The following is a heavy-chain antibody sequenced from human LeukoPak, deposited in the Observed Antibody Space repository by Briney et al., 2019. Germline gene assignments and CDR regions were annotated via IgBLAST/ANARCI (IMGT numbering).Heavy chain of an antibody. J-gene: IGHJ4*02. CDR3: AKDRLASGSSWTFDS. Sequence: GGSLRLSCAASGFTFNTYAMEWARQAPGKGLEWVAVISYDGSNKYYADSVKGRFSISRDNSKDTLYLQMNSLRAEDTAVYYCAKDRLASGSSWTFDSWGQGTLVTVSS. D-gene: IGHD6-13*01. CDR1: GFTFNTYA. V-gene: IGHV3-30*18. CDR2: ISYDGSNK.